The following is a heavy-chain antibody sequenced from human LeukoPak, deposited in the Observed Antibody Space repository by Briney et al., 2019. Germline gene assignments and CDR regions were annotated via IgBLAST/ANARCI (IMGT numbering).Heavy chain of an antibody. D-gene: IGHD4-23*01. CDR1: GFTFDDYA. Sequence: GRSLRLSCAASGFTFDDYAMHWVRQAPGKGLEWVSGISWNSGSIGYADSVKGRFTISRDNAKNSLYLQMNSLRAEDTALYYCAKEDHGGNSALDYWGQGPLVTVSS. CDR3: AKEDHGGNSALDY. CDR2: ISWNSGSI. J-gene: IGHJ4*02. V-gene: IGHV3-9*01.